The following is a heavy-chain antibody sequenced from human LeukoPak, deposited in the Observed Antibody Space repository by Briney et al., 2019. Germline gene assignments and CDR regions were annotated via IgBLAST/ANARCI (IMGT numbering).Heavy chain of an antibody. Sequence: SETLSLTCTVPGGSISSYYWSWIRQPAGKGLEWIGRIYTSGSTNYNPSLKSRVTMSVDTSKNQFSLKLSSVTAADTAVYYCARDFIVVVPAARGLDPWGQGTLVTVSS. D-gene: IGHD2-2*01. J-gene: IGHJ5*02. CDR3: ARDFIVVVPAARGLDP. CDR2: IYTSGST. CDR1: GGSISSYY. V-gene: IGHV4-4*07.